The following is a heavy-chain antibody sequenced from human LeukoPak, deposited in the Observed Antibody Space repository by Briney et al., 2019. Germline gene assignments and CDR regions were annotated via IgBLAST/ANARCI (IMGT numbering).Heavy chain of an antibody. J-gene: IGHJ4*02. D-gene: IGHD2-15*01. Sequence: SETLSLTCSVSGASICCYYWSCIPPPAGKAGVCIGRIYTRGGTNYNPSLKSRVTMSVDTSKNQFSLKLSSVTAADTAVYYCARDFCSGGSCYFDYWGQGTLVTVSS. CDR1: GASICCYY. CDR3: ARDFCSGGSCYFDY. V-gene: IGHV4-4*07. CDR2: IYTRGGT.